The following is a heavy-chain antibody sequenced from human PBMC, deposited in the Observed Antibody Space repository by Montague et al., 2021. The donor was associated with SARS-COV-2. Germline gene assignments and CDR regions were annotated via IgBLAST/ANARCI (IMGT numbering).Heavy chain of an antibody. CDR3: ARQLSNRDYGGFDH. CDR2: IYYSGSS. CDR1: GGSISSSSYF. J-gene: IGHJ4*02. V-gene: IGHV4-39*01. Sequence: SETLSLTCSVSGGSISSSSYFWGWIRQSPGKGLEWIGSIYYSGSSFSHSSLKSRVTISVDTSKNQFSLKLSSVTAADTAVYYCARQLSNRDYGGFDHWGQGTLVTVSS. D-gene: IGHD4-17*01.